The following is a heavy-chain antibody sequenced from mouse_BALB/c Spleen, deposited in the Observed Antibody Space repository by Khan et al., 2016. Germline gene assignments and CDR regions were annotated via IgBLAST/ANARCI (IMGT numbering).Heavy chain of an antibody. Sequence: EVQLQESGPELVKPGASVKVSCKASGYSFTDYNIYWVKQSHGKSLEWMGYIDPYNGGTSYNQKFKGKATLTVDKSSSTAFMHLNNLTSEASAVYYCARYEYDVTWFAYWGQGTLVTVSA. CDR1: GYSFTDYN. CDR3: ARYEYDVTWFAY. J-gene: IGHJ3*01. CDR2: IDPYNGGT. D-gene: IGHD2-4*01. V-gene: IGHV1S135*01.